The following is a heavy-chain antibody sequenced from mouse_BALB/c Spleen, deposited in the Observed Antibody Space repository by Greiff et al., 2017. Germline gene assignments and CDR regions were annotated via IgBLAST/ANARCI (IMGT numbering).Heavy chain of an antibody. CDR1: GFSLSRYS. V-gene: IGHV2-6-4*01. D-gene: IGHD1-1*01. CDR2: IWGGGST. J-gene: IGHJ1*01. Sequence: VQRVESGPGLVAPSQSLSITCTVSGFSLSRYSVHWVRQPPGKGLEWLGMIWGGGSTDYNSALKSRLSISKDNSKSQVFLKMNSLQTDDTAMYYCASYYYGSSEYFDVWGAGTTVTVSS. CDR3: ASYYYGSSEYFDV.